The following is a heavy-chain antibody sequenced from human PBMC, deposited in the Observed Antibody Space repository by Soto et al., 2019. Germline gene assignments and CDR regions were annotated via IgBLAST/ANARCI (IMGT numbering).Heavy chain of an antibody. CDR1: GYSFTSYW. Sequence: GESLKISCKGSGYSFTSYWIGWVRQMPGKGLEWMGIIYPGDSDTRYSPSFQGQVTISADKSISTAYLQWSSLKASDTAMYYCARLSCSSTRCYQAYYYYYGMDVWGQGTRVTVSS. D-gene: IGHD2-2*01. J-gene: IGHJ6*02. CDR2: IYPGDSDT. CDR3: ARLSCSSTRCYQAYYYYYGMDV. V-gene: IGHV5-51*01.